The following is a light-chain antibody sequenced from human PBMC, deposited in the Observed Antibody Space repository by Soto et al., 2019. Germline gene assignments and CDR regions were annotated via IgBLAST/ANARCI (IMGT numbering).Light chain of an antibody. CDR3: QQYNSYSWT. Sequence: DIQMTQSPSTLSASVGDRVTITCRAIQSVNRWLAWYQQKPGKAPKLLIYETSSLESGVPSRFGGSGSGTEFTLTISSLQPDDFAIYYCQQYNSYSWTFGQGTKVDIK. V-gene: IGKV1-5*03. J-gene: IGKJ1*01. CDR1: QSVNRW. CDR2: ETS.